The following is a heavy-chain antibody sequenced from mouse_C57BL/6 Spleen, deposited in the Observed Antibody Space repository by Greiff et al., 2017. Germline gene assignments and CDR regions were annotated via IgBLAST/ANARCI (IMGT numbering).Heavy chain of an antibody. D-gene: IGHD4-1*01. CDR2: IYPGDGDT. Sequence: VQLQQSGAELVKPGASVKISCKASGYAFSSYWMNWVKQRPGKGLEWIGQIYPGDGDTNYNGKFKGKATLTADKSSSTAYMQLSSLTSEDSAVYFCAKNWDGEWYFDVWGTGTTVTVSS. CDR1: GYAFSSYW. V-gene: IGHV1-80*01. CDR3: AKNWDGEWYFDV. J-gene: IGHJ1*03.